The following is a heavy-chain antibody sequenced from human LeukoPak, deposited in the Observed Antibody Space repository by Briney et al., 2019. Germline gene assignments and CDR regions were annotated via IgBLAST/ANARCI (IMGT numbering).Heavy chain of an antibody. V-gene: IGHV3-15*01. CDR3: TSAQFFNSSGSLAY. D-gene: IGHD3-22*01. Sequence: GGSLRLSCAASGFTFNKARMNWVRQGPGQGLEWVGRFTSKTDGGTTDYAAPVRGRFTISRDDSKDTLYLQMNSLKTEDTAVYYCTSAQFFNSSGSLAYWGQGTLVTVSS. CDR1: GFTFNKAR. CDR2: FTSKTDGGTT. J-gene: IGHJ4*02.